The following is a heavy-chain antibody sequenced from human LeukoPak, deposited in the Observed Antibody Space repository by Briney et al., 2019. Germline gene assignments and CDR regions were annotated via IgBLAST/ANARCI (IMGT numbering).Heavy chain of an antibody. J-gene: IGHJ5*02. D-gene: IGHD3-3*01. CDR1: GYTFTSYG. Sequence: GASVKVSCKASGYTFTSYGISWVRQAPGQGLEWMGWISAYNGNTNYAQKLQGRVIMTTDTSTSTAYMELRSLRSDDTAVYYCARAYYDFWSGYYNWFDPWGQGTLVTVSS. CDR2: ISAYNGNT. V-gene: IGHV1-18*01. CDR3: ARAYYDFWSGYYNWFDP.